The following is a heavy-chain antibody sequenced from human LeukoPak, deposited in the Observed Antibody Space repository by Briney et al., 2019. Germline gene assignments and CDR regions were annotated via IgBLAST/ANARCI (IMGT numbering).Heavy chain of an antibody. CDR2: ISSSSSYI. D-gene: IGHD4-17*01. J-gene: IGHJ6*03. CDR1: GFTFSSYS. CDR3: ARSGDYANYMDV. V-gene: IGHV3-21*01. Sequence: PGGSLRLSCAASGFTFSSYSMNWVRQAPGKGLEWVSSISSSSSYIYYADSVKGRFTIARDNAKNSLYLQMNSLRAEDTAVYYCARSGDYANYMDVWGKGTTVTVSS.